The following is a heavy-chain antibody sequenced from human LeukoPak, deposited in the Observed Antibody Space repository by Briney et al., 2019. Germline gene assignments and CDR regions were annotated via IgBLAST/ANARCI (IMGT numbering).Heavy chain of an antibody. V-gene: IGHV1-2*06. CDR3: PAELSLIAY. CDR1: GYTFTDYY. Sequence: ASVKVSCKASGYTFTDYYIHWVRQAPGQGLEWMGRVNPNSGGTNYAQKFQGRVTMTRDTSITTAYMELNRLRSDDTAVYYCPAELSLIAYWGLGTLVTVSS. J-gene: IGHJ4*02. D-gene: IGHD1-7*01. CDR2: VNPNSGGT.